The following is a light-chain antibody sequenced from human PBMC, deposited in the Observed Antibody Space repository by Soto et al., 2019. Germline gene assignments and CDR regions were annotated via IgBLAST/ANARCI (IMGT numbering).Light chain of an antibody. Sequence: DIRMTQSPSTLPASVGDRVTITCRASQSISNWLAWYQQKPGKAPKLLIYKASTLKDGVPSRFSGNGTGTEFTLTISGLQPEDYAAYYCQQCESHLYSFGQGTTLDIE. CDR3: QQCESHLYS. CDR1: QSISNW. J-gene: IGKJ2*03. CDR2: KAS. V-gene: IGKV1-5*03.